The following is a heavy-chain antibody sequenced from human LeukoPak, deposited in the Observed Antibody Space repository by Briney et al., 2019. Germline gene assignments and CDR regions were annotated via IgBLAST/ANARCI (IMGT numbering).Heavy chain of an antibody. J-gene: IGHJ3*02. CDR1: GFTFSSYA. D-gene: IGHD3-22*01. V-gene: IGHV3-30*04. CDR3: ARDGGYDSSGYGAFDI. CDR2: ISYDGSNK. Sequence: GGSLRLSCAASGFTFSSYAMHWVRQAPGKGLEWVAVISYDGSNKYYADSVKGRFTISRDNSKNTLYLQMNSLRAEDTAVYYCARDGGYDSSGYGAFDIWGQGTMVTVSS.